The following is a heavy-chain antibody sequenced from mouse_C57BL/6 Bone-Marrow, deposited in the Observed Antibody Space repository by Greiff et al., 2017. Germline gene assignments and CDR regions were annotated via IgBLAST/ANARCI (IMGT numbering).Heavy chain of an antibody. D-gene: IGHD2-2*01. V-gene: IGHV1-4*01. CDR1: GYTFTSYT. J-gene: IGHJ1*03. Sequence: VQLQQSGAELARPGASVKMSCKASGYTFTSYTMHWVKQRPGQGLEWIGYINPSSGYTKYNQKFKDKATLTADKSSSTAYMQLSSLTSEDSAVYYCARWLPGYCYFDVWGTGTTVTVSS. CDR3: ARWLPGYCYFDV. CDR2: INPSSGYT.